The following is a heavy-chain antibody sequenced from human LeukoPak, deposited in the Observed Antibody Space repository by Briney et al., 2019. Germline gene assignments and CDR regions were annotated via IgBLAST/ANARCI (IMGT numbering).Heavy chain of an antibody. Sequence: GASVKVSCKASGGTFSSYAISWVRQAPGQGLEWMGGIIPIFGTANYAQKFQGRVTITTDESTSTAYMELSSLRSEDTAVYYCARDLGWRWLPDSYYHYYMDVWGKGTTVTVSS. V-gene: IGHV1-69*05. CDR3: ARDLGWRWLPDSYYHYYMDV. J-gene: IGHJ6*03. CDR2: IIPIFGTA. CDR1: GGTFSSYA. D-gene: IGHD5-24*01.